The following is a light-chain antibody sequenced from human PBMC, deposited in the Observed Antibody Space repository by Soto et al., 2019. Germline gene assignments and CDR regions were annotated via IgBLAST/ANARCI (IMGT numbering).Light chain of an antibody. CDR1: QSVSKNF. Sequence: EMVLTQSPGTLSLSPGERATLSCRASQSVSKNFLAWYQHKPGRALRLLIYGARNRPGGIPDKFSGSGSGTDFTLTISSLEPEDFAMYYCQQYGSSPYTFGQGTKLEIK. J-gene: IGKJ2*01. V-gene: IGKV3-20*01. CDR3: QQYGSSPYT. CDR2: GAR.